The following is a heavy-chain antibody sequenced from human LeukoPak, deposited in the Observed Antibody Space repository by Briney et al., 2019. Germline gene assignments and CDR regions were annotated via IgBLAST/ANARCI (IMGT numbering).Heavy chain of an antibody. Sequence: GASVKVSCKVSGYTLAELSMHWVRQAPGKGLEWMGGFDPEDGETIYAQKFQGRVTMTEDTSTDTAYMELSSLRSGDTAVYYCATAPGGSGSPINWFDPWGQGTLVTVSS. CDR3: ATAPGGSGSPINWFDP. V-gene: IGHV1-24*01. CDR1: GYTLAELS. J-gene: IGHJ5*02. D-gene: IGHD3-10*01. CDR2: FDPEDGET.